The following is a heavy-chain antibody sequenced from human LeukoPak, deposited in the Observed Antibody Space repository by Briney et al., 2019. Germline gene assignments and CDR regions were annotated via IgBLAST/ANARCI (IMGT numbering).Heavy chain of an antibody. D-gene: IGHD4-17*01. V-gene: IGHV3-74*01. CDR2: IKTDGTTT. CDR1: GFGFSNFW. CDR3: ARNYGDFGRYYYMDV. Sequence: GGSLRLSCAASGFGFSNFWMHWVRQAPGKGLVWVSRIKTDGTTTVYADSVKGRFTISRDNAKNSLYLQMNSLRAEDTAVYYCARNYGDFGRYYYMDVWGKGTTVIVSS. J-gene: IGHJ6*03.